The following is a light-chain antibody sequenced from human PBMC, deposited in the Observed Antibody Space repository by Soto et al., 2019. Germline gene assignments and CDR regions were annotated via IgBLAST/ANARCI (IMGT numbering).Light chain of an antibody. CDR2: EGS. CDR3: YSYAGRNLYV. Sequence: QSVLTQPASVSGSPGQSITISCTGTSSDVGGYNLVSWYQQHPGKAPKLMIYEGSQRPSGVSNRFSGSKSGNTASLTISGLQVEDEADYYCYSYAGRNLYVFGTGTKVTVL. CDR1: SSDVGGYNL. J-gene: IGLJ1*01. V-gene: IGLV2-23*01.